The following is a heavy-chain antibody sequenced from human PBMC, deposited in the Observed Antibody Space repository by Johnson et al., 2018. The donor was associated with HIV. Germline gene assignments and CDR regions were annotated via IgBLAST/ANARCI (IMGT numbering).Heavy chain of an antibody. CDR2: IKQDGSEK. J-gene: IGHJ3*02. V-gene: IGHV3-7*02. Sequence: QLVESGGVVVQPGGSLRLSCAASGFTFSSYWMSWVRQAPGRGLEWVANIKQDGSEKYYVDSVKGRFTISRDNAKNSLYLQMNSLRTEDTAVYYCARALGVGATADDAFDICGQGTMVTVSS. CDR1: GFTFSSYW. D-gene: IGHD1-26*01. CDR3: ARALGVGATADDAFDI.